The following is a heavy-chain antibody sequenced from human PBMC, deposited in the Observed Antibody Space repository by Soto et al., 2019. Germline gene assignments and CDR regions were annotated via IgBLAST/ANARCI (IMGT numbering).Heavy chain of an antibody. J-gene: IGHJ4*02. V-gene: IGHV1-46*01. CDR3: ARDCSSTSCSETFDY. Sequence: GASVKVSCKASGYTFTSYYMHWVRQAPGQGLEWMGTINPSGGSTSYAQKFQGRVTMTRDTSTSTVYMELSSLRSEDTAVYYCARDCSSTSCSETFDYWGQGTLVTVSS. D-gene: IGHD2-2*01. CDR1: GYTFTSYY. CDR2: INPSGGST.